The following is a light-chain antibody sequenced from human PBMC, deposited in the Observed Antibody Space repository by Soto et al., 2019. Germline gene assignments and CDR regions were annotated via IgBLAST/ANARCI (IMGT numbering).Light chain of an antibody. V-gene: IGKV2-28*01. J-gene: IGKJ1*01. CDR2: LGS. CDR3: MQALQTPRT. CDR1: PSLLFRNGYHY. Sequence: ITQYPLSLSVTPGEPASISCRSSPSLLFRNGYHYLDWYLQKQGQSPQLLISLGSNRSSGVSDRFSGSGSGTDFTLKISRVEAEDVGVYCCMQALQTPRTFGQGTKVESK.